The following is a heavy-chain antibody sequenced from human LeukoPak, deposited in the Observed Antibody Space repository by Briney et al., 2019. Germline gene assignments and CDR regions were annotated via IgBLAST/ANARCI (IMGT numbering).Heavy chain of an antibody. CDR1: GFTFSSYG. V-gene: IGHV3-30*18. Sequence: GGSLRLSCAASGFTFSSYGMHWVRQAPSKGLEWVAVISCDGSNKYYADSVKGRFTISRDNSKNTLYLQMNSLRAEDTAVYYCAKDHGGWQRLVKYLVSYGMDVWGQGTTVTVSS. D-gene: IGHD6-13*01. CDR2: ISCDGSNK. CDR3: AKDHGGWQRLVKYLVSYGMDV. J-gene: IGHJ6*02.